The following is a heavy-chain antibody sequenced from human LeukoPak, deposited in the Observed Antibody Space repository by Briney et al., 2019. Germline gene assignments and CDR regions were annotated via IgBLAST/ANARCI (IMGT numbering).Heavy chain of an antibody. D-gene: IGHD3-16*02. CDR1: GYTFTGYY. J-gene: IGHJ6*03. CDR3: ARPVSGRSNYDYVWGSYRREYYYYYMDV. CDR2: INPNSGGT. V-gene: IGHV1-2*02. Sequence: VASVKVSCKASGYTFTGYYMHWVRQAPGQGLEWMGWINPNSGGTNYAQTFQGRVTMTRDTSISTAYMELSRLRSDDTAVYYCARPVSGRSNYDYVWGSYRREYYYYYMDVWGKGTTVTVSS.